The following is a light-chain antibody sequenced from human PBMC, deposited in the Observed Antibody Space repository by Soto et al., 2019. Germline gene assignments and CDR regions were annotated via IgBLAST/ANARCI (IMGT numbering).Light chain of an antibody. CDR2: DVS. Sequence: QSALTQPASVSGSPGQSITISCTGTSSDVGGYNYVSWYQQHPGKAPKLMIYDVSNRPSGVSNRFSGSKSGNTASLTISGLQAEDEADYYCSSYTSSSRVFGTGTTLTVL. J-gene: IGLJ1*01. CDR3: SSYTSSSRV. CDR1: SSDVGGYNY. V-gene: IGLV2-14*01.